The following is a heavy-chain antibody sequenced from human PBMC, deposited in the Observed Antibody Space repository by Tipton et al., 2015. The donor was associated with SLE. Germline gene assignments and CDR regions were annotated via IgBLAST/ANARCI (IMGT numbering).Heavy chain of an antibody. CDR3: ARAGTYSNFYYYHYMDV. D-gene: IGHD4-11*01. CDR1: GFTFSSYS. CDR2: ISSSSSYI. V-gene: IGHV3-21*03. Sequence: SLRLSCAASGFTFSSYSMNWVRQAPGKGLEWVSSISSSSSYIYYADSVKGRFTISRDNAKNSLYLQMNSLRAEDTAVYYCARAGTYSNFYYYHYMDVWGEGTTVTVSS. J-gene: IGHJ6*03.